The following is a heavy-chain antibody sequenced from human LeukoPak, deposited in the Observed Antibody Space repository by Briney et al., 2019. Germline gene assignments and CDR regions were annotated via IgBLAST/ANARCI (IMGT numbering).Heavy chain of an antibody. CDR1: GGFISTYY. V-gene: IGHV4-59*01. Sequence: SETLSLTCTVSGGFISTYYWSWIRQPPGKGLEWIGFISYSGSTYHDPSLKSRVTMSVDTSKNQFSLNLRSVTAADTAVYYCARDRYSYGFWGQGILVTVSS. CDR3: ARDRYSYGF. J-gene: IGHJ4*02. CDR2: ISYSGST. D-gene: IGHD5-18*01.